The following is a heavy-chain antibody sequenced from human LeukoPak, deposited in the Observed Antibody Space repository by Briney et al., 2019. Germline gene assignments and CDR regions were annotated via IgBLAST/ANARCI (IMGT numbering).Heavy chain of an antibody. CDR3: ASSHDSSGYYVHPLDY. CDR2: IWYDGSNR. D-gene: IGHD3-22*01. Sequence: GGSLRLSCAASGFNFSNYGMHWVRQAPGKGLEWVAVIWYDGSNRYYADSMKGRFTISRDNAKNSLYLQMNSLRAEDTALYYCASSHDSSGYYVHPLDYWGQGTLVTVSS. V-gene: IGHV3-33*03. CDR1: GFNFSNYG. J-gene: IGHJ4*02.